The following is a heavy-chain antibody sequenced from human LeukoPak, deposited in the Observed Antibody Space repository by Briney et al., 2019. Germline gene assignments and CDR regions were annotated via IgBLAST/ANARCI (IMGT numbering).Heavy chain of an antibody. CDR1: GGSISSSGYY. Sequence: SETLSLTCTVSGGSISSSGYYWGWIRQPPGKGLEWIGEINHSGSTNYNPSLKSRVTISVDTSKNQFSLKLSSVTAADTAVYYCARLGYCSSTSCYYYYYYMDVWGKGTTVTISS. D-gene: IGHD2-2*01. CDR2: INHSGST. J-gene: IGHJ6*03. CDR3: ARLGYCSSTSCYYYYYYMDV. V-gene: IGHV4-39*07.